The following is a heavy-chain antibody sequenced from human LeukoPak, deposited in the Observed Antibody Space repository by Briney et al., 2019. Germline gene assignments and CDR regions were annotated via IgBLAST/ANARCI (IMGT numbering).Heavy chain of an antibody. CDR1: GFTFSSYA. CDR2: ISGSGGST. Sequence: GGSLRLSCAASGFTFSSYAMSWVRQAPGKGLEWVSAISGSGGSTYYADSVKGRFTISRDNSKNTLYLQMNSLGAEDTAVYYCAKDGSLRMVRGVMRVEYYYGMDVWGQGTTVTVSS. V-gene: IGHV3-23*01. D-gene: IGHD3-10*01. J-gene: IGHJ6*02. CDR3: AKDGSLRMVRGVMRVEYYYGMDV.